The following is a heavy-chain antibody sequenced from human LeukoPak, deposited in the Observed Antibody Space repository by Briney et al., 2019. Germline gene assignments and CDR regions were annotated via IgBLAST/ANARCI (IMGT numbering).Heavy chain of an antibody. J-gene: IGHJ4*02. Sequence: SQTLSLTCTVSGGSISSGVYYWSWIRQHPGKGLEWIGYIYYSGSTYYSPSLKSRVTISVDTSKNQFSLKLSSVTAADTAVYYCARDTDSSGYLSFDYWGQGTLVTVSS. CDR1: GGSISSGVYY. CDR2: IYYSGST. D-gene: IGHD3-22*01. CDR3: ARDTDSSGYLSFDY. V-gene: IGHV4-31*03.